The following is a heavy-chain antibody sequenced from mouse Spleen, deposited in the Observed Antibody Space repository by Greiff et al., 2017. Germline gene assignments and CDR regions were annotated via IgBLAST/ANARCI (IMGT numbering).Heavy chain of an antibody. J-gene: IGHJ2*01. D-gene: IGHD1-1*01. Sequence: QVQLKQSGAELAKPGASVKLSCKASGYTFTSYWMHWVKQRPGQGLEWIGYINPSSGYTKYNQKFKDKATLTADKSSSTAYMQLSSLTYEDSAVYNCARSLLLRSRGYYFDYWGQGTTLTVSS. CDR3: ARSLLLRSRGYYFDY. CDR2: INPSSGYT. CDR1: GYTFTSYW. V-gene: IGHV1-7*01.